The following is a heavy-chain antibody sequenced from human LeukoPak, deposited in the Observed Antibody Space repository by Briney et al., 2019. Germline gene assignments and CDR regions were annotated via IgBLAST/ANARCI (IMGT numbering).Heavy chain of an antibody. CDR3: ARVVYSFGYCDSTTCPNWFDP. Sequence: ASVNVSCRASGYTFTDYYIHWVRQAPGAGLEWMGWINPKSGATYYEQKFQGWVTMTRDTSISTAYLQLSRLTSDDTAVYYCARVVYSFGYCDSTTCPNWFDPWGQGSLVTVSS. D-gene: IGHD2/OR15-2a*01. J-gene: IGHJ5*02. CDR1: GYTFTDYY. V-gene: IGHV1-2*04. CDR2: INPKSGAT.